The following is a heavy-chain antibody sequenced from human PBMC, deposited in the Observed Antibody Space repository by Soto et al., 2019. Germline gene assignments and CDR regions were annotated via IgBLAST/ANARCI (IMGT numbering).Heavy chain of an antibody. D-gene: IGHD5-12*01. Sequence: SETLSLTCAVYGGSFSGYYWSWIRQPPGKGLEWIGEINHSGSTNYNPSLKSRVTISVDTSKNQFSLKLSSVTAADTAVYYCAGRIVATIKYYFDYWGQGTLVTVSS. J-gene: IGHJ4*02. V-gene: IGHV4-34*01. CDR1: GGSFSGYY. CDR3: AGRIVATIKYYFDY. CDR2: INHSGST.